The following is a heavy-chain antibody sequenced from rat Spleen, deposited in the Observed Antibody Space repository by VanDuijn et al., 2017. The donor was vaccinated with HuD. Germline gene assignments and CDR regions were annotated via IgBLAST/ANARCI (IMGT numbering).Heavy chain of an antibody. J-gene: IGHJ1*01. CDR2: IWSEGIT. Sequence: QVQLKEAGPGLVQPSQTLSLTCTVSGLSLLSNGVSWIRQVPGKGLEWMGVIWSEGITDYNSAIKTRLSIGRDTSKSQVFLQMNDMKSEDTAMYFCARRLGVRYWHFDLWGPGTMVTVSS. V-gene: IGHV2-47*01. D-gene: IGHD5-1*01. CDR1: GLSLLSNG. CDR3: ARRLGVRYWHFDL.